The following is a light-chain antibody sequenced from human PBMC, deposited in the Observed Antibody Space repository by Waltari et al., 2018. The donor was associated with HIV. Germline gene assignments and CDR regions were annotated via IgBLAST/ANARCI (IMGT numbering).Light chain of an antibody. Sequence: QSVLTQPPSVSGAPGQRVTISCTGSSSNIGAGYDVHWYQQVPGTAPNLLIFGNSNRPSGVPDRFSGSKSATSASLAITGLQAADEADYYCQAYDSSLTVVIFGGGTKLTVL. CDR2: GNS. CDR3: QAYDSSLTVVI. CDR1: SSNIGAGYD. J-gene: IGLJ2*01. V-gene: IGLV1-40*01.